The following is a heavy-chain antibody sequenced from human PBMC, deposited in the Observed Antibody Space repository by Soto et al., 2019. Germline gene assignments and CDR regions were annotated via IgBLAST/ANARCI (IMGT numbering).Heavy chain of an antibody. J-gene: IGHJ6*03. V-gene: IGHV3-33*01. D-gene: IGHD3-10*01. CDR2: IWYDGSNK. CDR3: ARDHAFGDRKNYYYYYYMDV. Sequence: GGSLRLSCAASGFTFSSYGMHWVRQAPGKGLEWVAVIWYDGSNKYYADSVKGRFTISRDNSKNTLYLQMNSLRAEDTAVYYCARDHAFGDRKNYYYYYYMDVWGKGTTVTVSS. CDR1: GFTFSSYG.